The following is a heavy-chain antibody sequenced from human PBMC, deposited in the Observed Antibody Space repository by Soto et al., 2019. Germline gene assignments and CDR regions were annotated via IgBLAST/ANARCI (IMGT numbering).Heavy chain of an antibody. CDR2: IWYDGSNK. CDR3: ARDLRYSSSSGSYFDY. CDR1: GFTFSSYG. D-gene: IGHD6-6*01. J-gene: IGHJ4*02. V-gene: IGHV3-33*01. Sequence: GGSLRLSCAASGFTFSSYGMHWVRQAPGKGLEWVAVIWYDGSNKYYADYVKGRFTISRDNSKNTLYLQMNSLRAEDTAVYYCARDLRYSSSSGSYFDYWGQGTLVTVSS.